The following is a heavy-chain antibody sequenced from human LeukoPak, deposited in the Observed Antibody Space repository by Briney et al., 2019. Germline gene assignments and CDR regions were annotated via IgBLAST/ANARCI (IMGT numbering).Heavy chain of an antibody. D-gene: IGHD6-13*01. V-gene: IGHV5-10-1*01. Sequence: GESLKISCKGSGYRFTSYWISWVRQMPGKGLGGMGRIDPSGSYTNYSPSFQGHVTISADKSISTAYLQWSSLKASDTAMYYCARALGAAGFPDAFDIWGQGTMVTVSS. CDR2: IDPSGSYT. CDR3: ARALGAAGFPDAFDI. CDR1: GYRFTSYW. J-gene: IGHJ3*02.